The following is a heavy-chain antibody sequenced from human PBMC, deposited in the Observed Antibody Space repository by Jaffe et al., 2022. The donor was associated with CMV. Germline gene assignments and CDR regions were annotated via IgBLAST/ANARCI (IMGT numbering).Heavy chain of an antibody. Sequence: QVQLVQSGAEVKKPGASVKVSCKASGYTFTSYYMHWVRQAPGQGLEWMGIINPSGGSTSYAQKFQGRVTMTRDTSTSTVYMELSSLRSEDTAVYYCAREGGGGSSLVLYYYYGMDVWGQGTTVTVSS. CDR1: GYTFTSYY. CDR3: AREGGGGSSLVLYYYYGMDV. CDR2: INPSGGST. V-gene: IGHV1-46*01. J-gene: IGHJ6*02. D-gene: IGHD2-15*01.